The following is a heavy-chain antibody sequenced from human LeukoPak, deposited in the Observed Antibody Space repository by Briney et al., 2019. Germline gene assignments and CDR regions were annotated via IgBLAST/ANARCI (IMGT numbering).Heavy chain of an antibody. D-gene: IGHD4-17*01. CDR1: GFTFSSYG. J-gene: IGHJ4*02. V-gene: IGHV3-33*01. CDR2: IWYDGSNK. Sequence: PGGSLRLSCAASGFTFSSYGMHWISQAPGKGLEWVVVIWYDGSNKYYADSVKGRFTISRDNSKNTLYLQMNSLRAEDTAVYYCARDQLALYGDYGLREYYFDYWGQGTLVTVSS. CDR3: ARDQLALYGDYGLREYYFDY.